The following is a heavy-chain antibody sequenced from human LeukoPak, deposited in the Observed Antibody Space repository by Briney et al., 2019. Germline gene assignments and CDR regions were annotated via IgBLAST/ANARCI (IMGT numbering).Heavy chain of an antibody. V-gene: IGHV3-23*01. Sequence: PGGSLRLSCAASGFTFSSYGMHWVRQAPGKGLEWVSSISGSGGSTYYADSVKGRFTISRDNSKNTLYLQMNSLRGEDTAVYSCAKDITLWRATNYMDVWGKGTTVTVSS. CDR3: AKDITLWRATNYMDV. CDR1: GFTFSSYG. J-gene: IGHJ6*03. CDR2: ISGSGGST. D-gene: IGHD1-14*01.